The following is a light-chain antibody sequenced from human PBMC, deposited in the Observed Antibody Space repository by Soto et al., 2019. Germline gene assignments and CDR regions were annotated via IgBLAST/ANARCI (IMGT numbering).Light chain of an antibody. Sequence: DIQMTQSPSSLSASVGDRVTITCRASQSISSYLNWYQQKPGKAPKILLYAASSLQSGVPSRFSGSGSGTDFTLTISSLQPEDFATYSCQQSYSTPMPFGQGTKVEIK. CDR2: AAS. CDR3: QQSYSTPMP. J-gene: IGKJ1*01. V-gene: IGKV1-39*01. CDR1: QSISSY.